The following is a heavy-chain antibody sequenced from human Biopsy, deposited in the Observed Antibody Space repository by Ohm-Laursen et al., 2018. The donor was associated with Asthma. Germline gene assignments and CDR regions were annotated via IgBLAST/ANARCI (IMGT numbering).Heavy chain of an antibody. CDR2: MYHSGSP. V-gene: IGHV4-39*01. Sequence: TLSLTCPVSGGSITSSSYYWGWIRQPPGKGMEWIGSMYHSGSPYYHPSLKSRATISVDTSKNQLSLKMSSVTAADTAVYFCVRHQYSSSWSTFDYWGQGALVTVSS. CDR1: GGSITSSSYY. J-gene: IGHJ4*02. CDR3: VRHQYSSSWSTFDY. D-gene: IGHD3-22*01.